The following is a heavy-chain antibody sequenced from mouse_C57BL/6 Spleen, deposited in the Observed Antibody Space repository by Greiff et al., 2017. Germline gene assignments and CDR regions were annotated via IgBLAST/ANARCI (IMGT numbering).Heavy chain of an antibody. CDR2: INPYNGGT. CDR1: GYTFTDYY. D-gene: IGHD2-4*01. J-gene: IGHJ1*03. CDR3: ARGRDYEWYFDV. Sequence: VQLQQSGPELVKPGASVKLSCKASGYTFTDYYMNWVKQSHGKSLEWIGDINPYNGGTSYNQKFQGKATLTVDKSSSTAYMELRSLTSEDSADYYCARGRDYEWYFDVWGTGTTVTVSS. V-gene: IGHV1-26*01.